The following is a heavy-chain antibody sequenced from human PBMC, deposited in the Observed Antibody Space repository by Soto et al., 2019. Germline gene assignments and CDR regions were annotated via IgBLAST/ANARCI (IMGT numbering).Heavy chain of an antibody. J-gene: IGHJ3*02. Sequence: ASVKVSCKASGYIFTGYYIQWVRQAPGQGLEWMGWINTKTGGTKYAQKFQGRVTMTRDTSINTAYMEVSRLRSDDTAVYYCATDKVASDTWGQETIVTVSS. V-gene: IGHV1-2*02. CDR2: INTKTGGT. CDR1: GYIFTGYY. D-gene: IGHD3-9*01. CDR3: ATDKVASDT.